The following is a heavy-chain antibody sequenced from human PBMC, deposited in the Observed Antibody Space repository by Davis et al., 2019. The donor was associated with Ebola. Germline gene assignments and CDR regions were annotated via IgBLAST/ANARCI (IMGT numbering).Heavy chain of an antibody. CDR1: GFSFSSTW. V-gene: IGHV3-74*01. CDR2: INGDGSST. J-gene: IGHJ3*02. D-gene: IGHD5-24*01. CDR3: VREMAKTNDAFDI. Sequence: GESLKISCAASGFSFSSTWMHWVRQAPGKGLVLVSRINGDGSSTSYADSVKGRFTISRDNAKNTLYLQNNSLRVEDTAVYYCVREMAKTNDAFDIWGQGTMVSVSS.